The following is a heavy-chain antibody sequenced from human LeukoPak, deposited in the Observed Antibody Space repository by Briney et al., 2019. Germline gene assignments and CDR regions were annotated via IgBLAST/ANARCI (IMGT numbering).Heavy chain of an antibody. Sequence: GGSLRLSCAASGFTFSSYSMNWVRQAPGKGLEWVSSISSSSSYIYYADSVKGRFTISRDNAKNSLYLQMNSLRAEDTAVYYCARDRRMAVAGHFEYWGQGTLVTVSS. CDR1: GFTFSSYS. V-gene: IGHV3-21*01. J-gene: IGHJ4*02. CDR3: ARDRRMAVAGHFEY. D-gene: IGHD6-19*01. CDR2: ISSSSSYI.